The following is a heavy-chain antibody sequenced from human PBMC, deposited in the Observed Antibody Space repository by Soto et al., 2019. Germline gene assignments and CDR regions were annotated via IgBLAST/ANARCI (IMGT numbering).Heavy chain of an antibody. CDR2: INAGNGNT. J-gene: IGHJ4*02. CDR3: ATAPLSTQHLFDY. Sequence: ASVKVSCKASGYTFTSYAMHWVRQVPGQRLEWMGWINAGNGNTIYAQKFQGRVTMTEDTSTDTAYMELSSLRSEDTAVYYCATAPLSTQHLFDYWGQGTLVTVSS. D-gene: IGHD2-21*01. V-gene: IGHV1-3*01. CDR1: GYTFTSYA.